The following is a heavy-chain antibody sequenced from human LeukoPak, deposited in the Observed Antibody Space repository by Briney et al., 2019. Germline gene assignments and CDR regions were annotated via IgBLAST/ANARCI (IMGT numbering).Heavy chain of an antibody. J-gene: IGHJ4*02. CDR2: TYYRTYYRSKWSS. CDR1: GDSVSSNSAA. V-gene: IGHV6-1*01. CDR3: ARDRGAWSTVADSFDY. Sequence: SQTLSLTCDISGDSVSSNSAAWNWIRQSPSRGLEWLGRTYYRTYYRSKWSSDYAVSVKSRITINPDTSKNQFSLQLNSVTPEDTAVYYCARDRGAWSTVADSFDYWGQGTLVSVSS. D-gene: IGHD6-19*01.